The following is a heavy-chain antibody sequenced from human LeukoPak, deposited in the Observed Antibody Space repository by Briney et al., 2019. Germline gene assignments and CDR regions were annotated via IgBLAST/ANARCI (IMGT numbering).Heavy chain of an antibody. D-gene: IGHD2-2*01. Sequence: ASVKVSCKVSGYTLTELSMHWVRQAPGKGLEWMGGFDPEDGETIYAQKFQGRVTMNADTSTDTAYMELSSLRSEDTAVYYCATTPPAAQTYYYYYGMDVWGQGTTVTVSS. CDR1: GYTLTELS. V-gene: IGHV1-24*01. CDR2: FDPEDGET. J-gene: IGHJ6*02. CDR3: ATTPPAAQTYYYYYGMDV.